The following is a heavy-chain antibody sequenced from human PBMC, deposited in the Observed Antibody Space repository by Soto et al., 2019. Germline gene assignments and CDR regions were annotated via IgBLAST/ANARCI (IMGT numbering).Heavy chain of an antibody. V-gene: IGHV1-3*01. J-gene: IGHJ4*02. CDR1: GYTFTSYA. CDR2: INAGNGNT. CDR3: ATNLLDYDIVTGYYMAYYFDY. D-gene: IGHD3-9*01. Sequence: QVQLVQSGAEVKKPGASVKVSCKASGYTFTSYAMHWVRQAPGQRLEWMGWINAGNGNTKYSQNFQGRVTITRDTSATTAYMELGSLRCEDTAVYYCATNLLDYDIVTGYYMAYYFDYWGQGTLVTVSS.